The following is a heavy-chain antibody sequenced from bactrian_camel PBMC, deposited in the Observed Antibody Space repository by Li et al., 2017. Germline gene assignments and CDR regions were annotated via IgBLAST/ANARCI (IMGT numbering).Heavy chain of an antibody. CDR1: GYTSSRYC. Sequence: QVQLVESGGGSVQAGGSLRLSCAASGYTSSRYCMSWFRQGSGNREGVAVIRSNGRIDYADSVKGRFIISKDNAKNTLHLQMGSLKPEDSGMYYCVADSCSWRTDGWCYGSGGELADKYQGHGTQVTVSS. J-gene: IGHJ4*01. D-gene: IGHD3*01. CDR2: IRSNGRI. V-gene: IGHV3S55*01.